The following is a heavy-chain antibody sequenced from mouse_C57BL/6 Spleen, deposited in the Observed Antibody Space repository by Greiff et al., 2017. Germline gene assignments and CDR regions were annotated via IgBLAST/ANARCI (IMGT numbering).Heavy chain of an antibody. CDR3: ARSRIYYDYQFAY. CDR2: INPNNGGT. V-gene: IGHV1-26*01. D-gene: IGHD2-4*01. J-gene: IGHJ3*01. Sequence: VQLQQSGPELVKPGASVKISCKASGYTFTDYYMNWVKQSHGKSLEWIGDINPNNGGTSYNQKFKGKATLTVDKSSSTAYMELRSLTSEDSAVYYCARSRIYYDYQFAYWGQGTLVTVSA. CDR1: GYTFTDYY.